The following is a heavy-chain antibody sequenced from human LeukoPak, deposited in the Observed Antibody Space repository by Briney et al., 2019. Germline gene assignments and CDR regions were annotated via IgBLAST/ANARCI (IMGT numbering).Heavy chain of an antibody. D-gene: IGHD5-24*01. V-gene: IGHV3-15*01. CDR2: IKSKTTGGTT. J-gene: IGHJ4*02. CDR1: GFTFSNAW. Sequence: GGSLRLSCAASGFTFSNAWMSWVRQAPGKGLEWVGRIKSKTTGGTTDYAAPVIGRFTISRDDSRNTLYLQMNSLKTEDTAVYYCTGRREEWLKVPYWGQGTLVTVSS. CDR3: TGRREEWLKVPY.